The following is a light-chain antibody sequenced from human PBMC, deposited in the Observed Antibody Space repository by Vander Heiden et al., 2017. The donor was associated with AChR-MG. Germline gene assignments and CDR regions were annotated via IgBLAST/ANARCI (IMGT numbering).Light chain of an antibody. CDR1: QTVSTR. CDR3: KQYIQWPPEYT. Sequence: EIVMTQSPATLSVSPGSRVPLSCRASQTVSTRLAWYQQKPGQAPRLLISGASTRATGVPARFSGSGSGTEFTLTISSLQSEDFAVYYCKQYIQWPPEYTFGQGTKLEMK. CDR2: GAS. J-gene: IGKJ2*01. V-gene: IGKV3-15*01.